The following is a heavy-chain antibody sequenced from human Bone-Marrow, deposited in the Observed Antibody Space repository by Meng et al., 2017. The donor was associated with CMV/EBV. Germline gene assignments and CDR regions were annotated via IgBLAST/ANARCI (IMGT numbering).Heavy chain of an antibody. CDR1: GLTFSSYA. V-gene: IGHV3-30*02. CDR2: IRYDGSNK. J-gene: IGHJ6*02. CDR3: AKVFDYGSGGYYLGYGMDV. D-gene: IGHD3-10*01. Sequence: GESLKISCAASGLTFSSYAMYWVRQAPGKGLEWVACIRYDGSNKYYADSVKGRFTISRDNSKNTLYLQMNSLRAEDTAVYYCAKVFDYGSGGYYLGYGMDVWGQGTTVTVSS.